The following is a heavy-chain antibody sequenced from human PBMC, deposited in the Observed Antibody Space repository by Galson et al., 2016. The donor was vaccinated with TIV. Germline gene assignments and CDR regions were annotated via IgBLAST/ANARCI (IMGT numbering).Heavy chain of an antibody. J-gene: IGHJ2*01. CDR3: ATYGSGRQASFDF. CDR2: IDPSGGST. CDR1: GYTFTRYY. Sequence: SVKVSCKASGYTFTRYYMHWMRQAPGQGLEWMGVIDPSGGSTTYAQKFQGRVTMTRDTSTSTVYMELSSLTSEDTAVYYCATYGSGRQASFDFWGRGTLIIVSS. D-gene: IGHD3-10*01. V-gene: IGHV1-46*03.